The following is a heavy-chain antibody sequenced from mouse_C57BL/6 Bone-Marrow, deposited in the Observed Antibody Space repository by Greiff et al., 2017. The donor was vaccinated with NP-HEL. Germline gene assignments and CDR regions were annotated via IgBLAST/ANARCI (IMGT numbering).Heavy chain of an antibody. D-gene: IGHD1-1*01. Sequence: VQLQQSGAELVKPGASVKLSCKASGYTFTSYWMQWVKQRPGQGLEWIGEIDPSDSYTNDNQKFKGKATLTVDTSSSTAYMQLSSLTSEDSAVYYCARDYYYGSTDYWGQGTTLTVSS. CDR3: ARDYYYGSTDY. CDR2: IDPSDSYT. V-gene: IGHV1-50*01. J-gene: IGHJ2*01. CDR1: GYTFTSYW.